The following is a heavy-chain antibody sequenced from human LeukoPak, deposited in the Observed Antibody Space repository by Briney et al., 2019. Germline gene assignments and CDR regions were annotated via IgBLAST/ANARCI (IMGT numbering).Heavy chain of an antibody. Sequence: ASVKVSCKASGGTFSSYAISWVRQAPGQGLEWMGGIIPIFGTANYAQKFQGRVTITADESTSTAYMELSSLRSEDTAVYYCARTYYYDSSGYAPGGLSTLYYYGMDVWGQGTTITVSS. J-gene: IGHJ6*02. CDR1: GGTFSSYA. D-gene: IGHD3-22*01. V-gene: IGHV1-69*13. CDR2: IIPIFGTA. CDR3: ARTYYYDSSGYAPGGLSTLYYYGMDV.